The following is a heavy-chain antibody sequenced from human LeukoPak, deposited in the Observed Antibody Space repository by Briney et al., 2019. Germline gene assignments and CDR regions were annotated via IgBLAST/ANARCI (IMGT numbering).Heavy chain of an antibody. D-gene: IGHD3-22*01. V-gene: IGHV1-69*05. Sequence: AASVKVSCKASGGTFSSYAISWVRQAPGQGLEWMGGIIPIFGTANYAQKFQGRVTITTDVSTSTAYMELSSLRSEDTAVYYCARARYYYDSSGYYDYWGQGTLVTVSS. CDR1: GGTFSSYA. J-gene: IGHJ4*02. CDR2: IIPIFGTA. CDR3: ARARYYYDSSGYYDY.